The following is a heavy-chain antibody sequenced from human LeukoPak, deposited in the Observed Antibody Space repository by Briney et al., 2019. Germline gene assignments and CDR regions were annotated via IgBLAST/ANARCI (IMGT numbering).Heavy chain of an antibody. CDR3: ASGYRTFDY. CDR1: GFIFSNSW. V-gene: IGHV3-7*03. CDR2: IKQDGSEK. D-gene: IGHD5-24*01. Sequence: GGSLRLSCAASGFIFSNSWMSWVRQAPGNGLEWVANIKQDGSEKYYVDSVKGRFTISRDNAKNSLYLQMSSLRAEDTALYYCASGYRTFDYWGQGTLVTVSS. J-gene: IGHJ4*02.